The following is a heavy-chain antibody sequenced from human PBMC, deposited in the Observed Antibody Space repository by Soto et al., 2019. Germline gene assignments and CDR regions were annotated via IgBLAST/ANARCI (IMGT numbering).Heavy chain of an antibody. D-gene: IGHD4-17*01. J-gene: IGHJ4*02. CDR3: ARIWGYGGNSRFDY. V-gene: IGHV4-31*03. CDR2: IYYSGST. CDR1: GGSISSGGYY. Sequence: SETLSLTCSVSGGSISSGGYYWSWIRQHPGKGLELIGYIYYSGSTYYNPSLKSRVSISLDTSKNQFFLKLNSVTAADTAVYYCARIWGYGGNSRFDYWGQGTLVTVS.